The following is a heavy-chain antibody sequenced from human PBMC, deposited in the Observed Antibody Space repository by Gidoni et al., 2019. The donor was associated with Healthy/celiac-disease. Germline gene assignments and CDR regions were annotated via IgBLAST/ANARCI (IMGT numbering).Heavy chain of an antibody. CDR2: ISSSSSYI. Sequence: EVQLVESGGGLVKPGGSLRLSCAASGFTFSSYSMNWVRQAPGKVLEWVSSISSSSSYIYYADSVKGRFTISRDNAKNSLYLQMNSLRAEDTAVYYCARERAVAGSYFDYWGQGTLVTVSS. V-gene: IGHV3-21*01. J-gene: IGHJ4*02. CDR3: ARERAVAGSYFDY. CDR1: GFTFSSYS. D-gene: IGHD6-19*01.